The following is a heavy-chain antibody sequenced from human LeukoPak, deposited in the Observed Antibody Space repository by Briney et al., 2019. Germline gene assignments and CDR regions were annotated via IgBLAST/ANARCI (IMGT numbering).Heavy chain of an antibody. J-gene: IGHJ1*01. CDR2: IKSDGKT. Sequence: GGSLRLSCAASGFTFSSYWMHWVRQAPGKGLVWVSRIKSDGKTNYADSVKGRFTISRDNAKNTVSLQMNSLRAEDTGVYYCARAPSEIGGYYPEYFRHWGQGTLVTASS. CDR3: ARAPSEIGGYYPEYFRH. D-gene: IGHD3-22*01. CDR1: GFTFSSYW. V-gene: IGHV3-74*01.